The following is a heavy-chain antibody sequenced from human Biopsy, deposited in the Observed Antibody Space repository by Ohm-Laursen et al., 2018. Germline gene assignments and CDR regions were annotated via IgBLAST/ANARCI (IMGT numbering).Heavy chain of an antibody. Sequence: SLRLSCTASGFTLSAFALHWVRQASGRGLEWVGSIKKKSNNDATAYAESMKGRFSIFRDDSKSTSFLQMNSLKIEDTAVYFCTRSAGYGYDYWGQGILVTVSS. J-gene: IGHJ4*02. CDR2: IKKKSNNDAT. CDR3: TRSAGYGYDY. V-gene: IGHV3-73*01. D-gene: IGHD5-12*01. CDR1: GFTLSAFA.